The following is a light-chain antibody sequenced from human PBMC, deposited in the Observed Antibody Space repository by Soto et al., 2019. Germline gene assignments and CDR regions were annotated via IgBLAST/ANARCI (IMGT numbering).Light chain of an antibody. CDR3: AAWDDSLNGPV. CDR2: NAN. CDR1: SSDIGSNT. Sequence: QSVLTQPPSASGTPGQWVTISCSGSSSDIGSNTVHWYQHLPGTAPKLLIFNANQRPSGVPDRFSGSKSGTSASLAISGLQSEDEADYYCAAWDDSLNGPVFGGGTQLTVL. V-gene: IGLV1-44*01. J-gene: IGLJ2*01.